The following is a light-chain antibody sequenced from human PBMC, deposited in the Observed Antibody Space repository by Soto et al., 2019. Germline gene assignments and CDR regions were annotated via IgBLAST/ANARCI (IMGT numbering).Light chain of an antibody. Sequence: IQMTQSPSSLSASVGDRVTITCRASQGISTYLNWYQQKPGKAPKLLIYAASSLQSGVPSRFGGSGSETDFTLTISSLQPEDFATYSCQQSYSTTWTFGQGTKVDIK. CDR3: QQSYSTTWT. CDR2: AAS. CDR1: QGISTY. V-gene: IGKV1-39*01. J-gene: IGKJ1*01.